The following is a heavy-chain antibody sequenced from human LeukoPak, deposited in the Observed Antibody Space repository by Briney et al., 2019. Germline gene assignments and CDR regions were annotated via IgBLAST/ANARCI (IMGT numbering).Heavy chain of an antibody. V-gene: IGHV3-48*04. CDR2: ISSSSSTI. D-gene: IGHD3-16*02. J-gene: IGHJ4*02. CDR1: GFTFSSYS. Sequence: GGSLRLSCAASGFTFSSYSMNWVRQAPGKGLEWVSYISSSSSTIYYADSVKGRFTISRDNAKNSLYLQMNSLRAEDTAVNYWARGLFGGVIVSDFWGQGTLVTVSP. CDR3: ARGLFGGVIVSDF.